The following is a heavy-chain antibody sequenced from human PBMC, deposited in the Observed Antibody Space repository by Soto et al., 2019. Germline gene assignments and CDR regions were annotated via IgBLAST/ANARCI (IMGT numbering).Heavy chain of an antibody. J-gene: IGHJ4*02. Sequence: PGGSLRLSCVASGFSFGTYAMTWVRQVRGKGLEWVSTISGGIVSTSYADSVKGRFTISRDISKKMLFLHMNGLRGEDTGTYYWVKGAARYFDYWGRGTLV. CDR3: VKGAARYFDY. CDR2: ISGGIVST. CDR1: GFSFGTYA. V-gene: IGHV3-23*01. D-gene: IGHD1-26*01.